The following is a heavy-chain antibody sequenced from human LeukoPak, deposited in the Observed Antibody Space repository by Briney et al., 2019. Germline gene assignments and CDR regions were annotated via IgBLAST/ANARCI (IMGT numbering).Heavy chain of an antibody. CDR1: GFTFSSYA. CDR3: AREIPSTTIFGRTDSMDV. V-gene: IGHV3-30*04. D-gene: IGHD3-3*01. J-gene: IGHJ6*04. Sequence: GGSLRLSCAASGFTFSSYAMHWVRQAPGKGLEWVAVISYDGSNKYYADSVKGRFTISRDNSKNTLYLQMNSLRAEDTAVYYCAREIPSTTIFGRTDSMDVWGKGTTVTVSS. CDR2: ISYDGSNK.